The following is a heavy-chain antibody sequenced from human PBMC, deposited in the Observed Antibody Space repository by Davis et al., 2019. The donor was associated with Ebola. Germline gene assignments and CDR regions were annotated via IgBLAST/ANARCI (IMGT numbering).Heavy chain of an antibody. D-gene: IGHD2-15*01. V-gene: IGHV4-61*01. CDR2: INHSGST. J-gene: IGHJ5*02. CDR1: GGSVSSGSYY. CDR3: ARGYSSWFDP. Sequence: SETLSLTCTVSGGSVSSGSYYWSWIRQPPGKGLEWIGEINHSGSTNYNPSLKSRVTISVDTSKNQFSLKLSSVTAADTAVYYCARGYSSWFDPWGQGTLVTVSS.